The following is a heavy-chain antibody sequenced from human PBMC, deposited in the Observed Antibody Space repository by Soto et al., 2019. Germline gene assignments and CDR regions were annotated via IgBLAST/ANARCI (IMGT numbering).Heavy chain of an antibody. J-gene: IGHJ4*02. V-gene: IGHV4-39*02. CDR1: GGSISSSSYY. Sequence: SETLSLTCTVSGGSISSSSYYWGWIRQPPGKGLEWIGSIYYSGSTYYNPSLKSRVTISVDTSKNQFSLKLSSVTAADTAVYYCARELFGGVIVIPRYFDYWGQGTLVTVSS. CDR2: IYYSGST. CDR3: ARELFGGVIVIPRYFDY. D-gene: IGHD3-16*02.